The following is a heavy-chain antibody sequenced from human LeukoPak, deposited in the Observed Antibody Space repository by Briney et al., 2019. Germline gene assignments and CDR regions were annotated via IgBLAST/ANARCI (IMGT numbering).Heavy chain of an antibody. J-gene: IGHJ4*02. D-gene: IGHD2/OR15-2a*01. V-gene: IGHV1-24*01. CDR1: GYTLSELS. Sequence: ASVKVSCTASGYTLSELSIHWVRQPPGKGLEWVGSFNPEDGETYSAQTFQGRLILTEDTSTDTAYMDLRTLRSEDTAVFYCAASFLRFSPLFHYWGQGPLVTVSS. CDR2: FNPEDGET. CDR3: AASFLRFSPLFHY.